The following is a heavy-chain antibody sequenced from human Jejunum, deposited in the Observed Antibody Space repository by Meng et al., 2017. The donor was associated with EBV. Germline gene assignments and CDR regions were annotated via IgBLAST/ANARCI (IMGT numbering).Heavy chain of an antibody. CDR3: VRDRTPWN. CDR1: GLSISGYW. CDR2: IKTDGIIT. Sequence: EAQLVESGGGFVQPGGSLRLSCEASGLSISGYWMHWVRQVPGQGLVWVSRIKTDGIITNYADSVKGRFTISRDNAKNRVYLQMNSLSAEDTAVYYCVRDRTPWNWGQGTLVTVSS. V-gene: IGHV3-74*01. J-gene: IGHJ4*02. D-gene: IGHD1-1*01.